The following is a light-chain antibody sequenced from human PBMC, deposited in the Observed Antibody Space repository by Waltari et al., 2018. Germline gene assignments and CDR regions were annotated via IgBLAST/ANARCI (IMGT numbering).Light chain of an antibody. CDR2: EVT. Sequence: QSALTQPHSASGSPGQSVTISCTGTSGDMGAYNSVSWYQQHPGRAPKLMIYEVTNPPSGFPHRFSGSTSGNTASLTVSGLHTEDDADYFCSSYADSNVLFGGGTKLTVL. V-gene: IGLV2-8*01. CDR1: SGDMGAYNS. J-gene: IGLJ2*01. CDR3: SSYADSNVL.